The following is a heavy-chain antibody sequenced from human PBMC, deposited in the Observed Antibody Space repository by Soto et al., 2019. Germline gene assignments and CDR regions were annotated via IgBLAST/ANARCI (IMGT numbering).Heavy chain of an antibody. CDR2: VNSKTSGGTT. CDR3: VWQSHYLGAWH. V-gene: IGHV3-15*07. CDR1: GFPFTDAW. J-gene: IGHJ4*02. D-gene: IGHD7-27*01. Sequence: EVQLVESGGGLVKPGGSLRLSCAACGFPFTDAWFNWVRQAPGKGLEWVGRVNSKTSGGTTDYAAPANGRFTISRDVSKTTLYLQMDSLQIGDPALYFCVWQSHYLGAWHWGQGARVTVSS.